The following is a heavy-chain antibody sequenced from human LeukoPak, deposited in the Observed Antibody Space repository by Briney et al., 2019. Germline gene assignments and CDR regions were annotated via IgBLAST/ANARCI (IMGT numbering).Heavy chain of an antibody. CDR1: GHTFTGYN. CDR2: INPKSGGT. V-gene: IGHV1-2*02. CDR3: ARALDTLPSYATDY. Sequence: ASVKVSCKASGHTFTGYNMHWVRQAPGQGLEWMGWINPKSGGTNYAQKFQGRVTMTRDTSISAGYMELSRLTSDDTAVYYCARALDTLPSYATDYWGQGTLVTVSS. J-gene: IGHJ4*02. D-gene: IGHD3-3*02.